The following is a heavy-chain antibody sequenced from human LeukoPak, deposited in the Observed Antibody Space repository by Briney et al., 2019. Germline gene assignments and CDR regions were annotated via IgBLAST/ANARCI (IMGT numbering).Heavy chain of an antibody. CDR3: ARGRGRGSGSKKPTYYYYMDV. Sequence: SETLSLTCTVSGVSIGSYYWSWIRQPPGKGLEWIGYIYYSGSTNYNPSLKGRVTISVDTSKNQLSLKLSSVTAADTAVYYCARGRGRGSGSKKPTYYYYMDVWGKGTTVTVSS. J-gene: IGHJ6*03. CDR1: GVSIGSYY. V-gene: IGHV4-59*12. D-gene: IGHD3-10*01. CDR2: IYYSGST.